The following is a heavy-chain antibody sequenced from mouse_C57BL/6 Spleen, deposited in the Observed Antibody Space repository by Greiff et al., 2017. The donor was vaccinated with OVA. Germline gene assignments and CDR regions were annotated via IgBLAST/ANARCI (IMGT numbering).Heavy chain of an antibody. Sequence: QVQLQQPGAELVRPGSSVKLSCKASGYTFTSYWMHWVKQRPIQGLEWIGNIDPSDSETHYNQKFKDKATLTVDKSSSTAYMQLSSLTSEDSAVYYCARDGDYDRVYFDYWGQGTTLTVSS. CDR3: ARDGDYDRVYFDY. CDR1: GYTFTSYW. D-gene: IGHD2-4*01. V-gene: IGHV1-52*01. CDR2: IDPSDSET. J-gene: IGHJ2*01.